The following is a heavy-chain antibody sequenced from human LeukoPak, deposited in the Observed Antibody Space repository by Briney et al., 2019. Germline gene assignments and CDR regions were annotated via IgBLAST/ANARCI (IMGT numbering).Heavy chain of an antibody. CDR2: IWYDGSNK. V-gene: IGHV3-33*08. Sequence: GGSLRLSCAASGFTFSSYGMHWVRQAPGKGLEWVAVIWYDGSNKYYADSVKGRFTISRDNSKNTLYLQMNSLRAEDTAVYYCARYKEDLDAFDIWGQGTMVTVSS. J-gene: IGHJ3*02. CDR3: ARYKEDLDAFDI. CDR1: GFTFSSYG. D-gene: IGHD1-14*01.